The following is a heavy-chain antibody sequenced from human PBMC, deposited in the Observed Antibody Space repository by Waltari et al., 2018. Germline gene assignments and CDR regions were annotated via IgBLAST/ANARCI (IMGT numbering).Heavy chain of an antibody. J-gene: IGHJ4*02. CDR2: ISYDGSNK. V-gene: IGHV3-30-3*01. CDR1: GFTFSSYA. Sequence: QVQLVESGGGVVQPGRSLRLSCAASGFTFSSYAMHWVRQAAGKGLEWVAVISYDGSNKYYADSVKGRFTISRDNSKNTLYLQMNSLRAEDTAVYYCARETFDYFDYWGQGTLVTVSS. CDR3: ARETFDYFDY.